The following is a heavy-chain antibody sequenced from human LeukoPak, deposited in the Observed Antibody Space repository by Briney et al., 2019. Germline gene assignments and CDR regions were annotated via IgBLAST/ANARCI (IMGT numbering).Heavy chain of an antibody. Sequence: QAGGSLRLSCAASGFTFSSYAMSWVRQAPGKGLEWVSAISGSGGSTYYADSVKGRFTISRDNSKNTLYLQMNSLRAEDTAVYHCARGATSEDTAIVTGYWGQGTLVTVSS. CDR1: GFTFSSYA. CDR2: ISGSGGST. D-gene: IGHD5-18*01. V-gene: IGHV3-23*01. CDR3: ARGATSEDTAIVTGY. J-gene: IGHJ4*02.